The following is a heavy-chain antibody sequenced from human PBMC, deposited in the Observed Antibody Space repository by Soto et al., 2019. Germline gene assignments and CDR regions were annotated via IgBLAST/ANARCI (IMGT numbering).Heavy chain of an antibody. J-gene: IGHJ4*01. Sequence: GSLRLSCAASGFTFSNAWINWVRQAPGKGLEWVGRIKSKTDGGTADYAEPVKGRFAISRDDSNNMVYLQMNSLKIEDTAVYYCTTDSYSTIIIVRFDYWGHGTLVTVSS. CDR1: GFTFSNAW. V-gene: IGHV3-15*07. CDR2: IKSKTDGGTA. CDR3: TTDSYSTIIIVRFDY. D-gene: IGHD3-22*01.